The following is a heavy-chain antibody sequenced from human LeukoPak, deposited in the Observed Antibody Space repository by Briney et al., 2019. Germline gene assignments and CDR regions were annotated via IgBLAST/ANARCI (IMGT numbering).Heavy chain of an antibody. J-gene: IGHJ4*02. V-gene: IGHV3-30-3*01. CDR1: GFTFSNHA. CDR3: AREGYYGSGSPPSLYFDY. CDR2: TSSDLNVK. Sequence: PGGSLRLSCAASGFTFSNHAMNWVRQAPGKGLEWVAVTSSDLNVKLYADSVKGRFTISRDNSRSTLYFQMNSLRPEDTAIYYCAREGYYGSGSPPSLYFDYWGQGTLVTVSS. D-gene: IGHD3-10*01.